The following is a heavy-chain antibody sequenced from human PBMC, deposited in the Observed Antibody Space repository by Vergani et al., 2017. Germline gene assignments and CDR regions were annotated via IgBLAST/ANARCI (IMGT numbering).Heavy chain of an antibody. CDR2: ISGSGGST. V-gene: IGHV3-23*01. CDR3: ARDKGRYCSSTSCYNYAFDI. Sequence: EVQLLESGGGLVQPGGSLRLSCAASGFTFSSYAMSWVRQAPGKGLEWVSAISGSGGSTYYAESVKGRFTISRDNSKNTLYLQMNSLRAEDTAVYYCARDKGRYCSSTSCYNYAFDIWGQGTMVTVSS. CDR1: GFTFSSYA. D-gene: IGHD2-2*02. J-gene: IGHJ3*02.